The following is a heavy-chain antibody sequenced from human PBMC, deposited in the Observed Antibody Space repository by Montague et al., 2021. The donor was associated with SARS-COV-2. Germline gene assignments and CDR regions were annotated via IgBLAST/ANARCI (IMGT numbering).Heavy chain of an antibody. CDR2: INQSGRT. CDR3: ARRGSSVWGVTVSAELGY. J-gene: IGHJ4*02. CDR1: GGSFSGCY. V-gene: IGHV4-34*01. Sequence: SETLSLTCAVYGGSFSGCYWSWIRQPPEKGLEWIGEINQSGRTNNNPSLKSRVIISVDTSKNQFSLKLSSVTAADTAVYYCARRGSSVWGVTVSAELGYWGQGILVIVSS. D-gene: IGHD3-10*01.